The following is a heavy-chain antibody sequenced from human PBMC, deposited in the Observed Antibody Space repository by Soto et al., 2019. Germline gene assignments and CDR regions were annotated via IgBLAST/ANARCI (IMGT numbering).Heavy chain of an antibody. CDR1: GFTVSNNY. D-gene: IGHD5-18*01. CDR3: AKLLSGYSYGYENEPADY. V-gene: IGHV3-53*01. Sequence: PGGSLRLSCAVSGFTVSNNYMSWVRQAPGKGLEGVSVIYSGGYTAYGDSVKGRFTISRDNSKNTLYLQMNCLSADDTAVYYCAKLLSGYSYGYENEPADYWGQGTLGTVSS. J-gene: IGHJ4*02. CDR2: IYSGGYT.